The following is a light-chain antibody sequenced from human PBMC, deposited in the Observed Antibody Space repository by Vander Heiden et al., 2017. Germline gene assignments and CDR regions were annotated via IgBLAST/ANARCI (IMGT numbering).Light chain of an antibody. V-gene: IGLV3-21*02. J-gene: IGLJ3*02. CDR3: QVWDSTSDHQV. Sequence: SCVLTQPTSVSVAPGQTASITCGGDNIGSKSVHWYQQRPGQAPVMVVYNDDDRPPGIPERVSGSNFGNTATLTISRVEAGDEADYYCQVWDSTSDHQVFGGGTKLTVL. CDR2: NDD. CDR1: NIGSKS.